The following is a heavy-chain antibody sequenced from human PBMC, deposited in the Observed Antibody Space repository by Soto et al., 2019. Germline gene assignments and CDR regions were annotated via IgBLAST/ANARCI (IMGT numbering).Heavy chain of an antibody. Sequence: SETLSLTCTVSGGSISSYYWSWIRQPPGKGLEWIGYIYYSGSTNYNPSLKSRVTISVDTSKNQFSLKLSSVTAADTAVYYCERSVYGESPDYWGQGTLGTAPQ. CDR3: ERSVYGESPDY. CDR1: GGSISSYY. V-gene: IGHV4-59*01. D-gene: IGHD4-17*01. CDR2: IYYSGST. J-gene: IGHJ4*02.